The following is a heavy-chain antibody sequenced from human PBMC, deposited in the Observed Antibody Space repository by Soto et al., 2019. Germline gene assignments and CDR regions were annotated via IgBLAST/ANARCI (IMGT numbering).Heavy chain of an antibody. Sequence: GGSLRLSCTASGFPFSNYEMNWVRQAPGKGLEWVSYISSGGTNKFYVDSLQGRVSVSRDNHKNSLILEMDRLTVEDTAVYYCVRDVHLDYWGLGSLVTVSS. V-gene: IGHV3-48*03. D-gene: IGHD6-6*01. CDR1: GFPFSNYE. CDR3: VRDVHLDY. CDR2: ISSGGTNK. J-gene: IGHJ4*02.